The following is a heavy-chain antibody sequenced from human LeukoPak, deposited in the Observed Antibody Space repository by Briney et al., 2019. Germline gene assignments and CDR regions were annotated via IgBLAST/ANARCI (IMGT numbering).Heavy chain of an antibody. Sequence: PSETLSLTCAVYGGPFSGYYWSWIRQPPGKGLEWIGEINHSGSTNYSPSLKSRVTISVDTSKNQFPLKLSSVTAADTAVYYCARGPNIVVVPAAIRGYDYWGQGTLVTVSS. CDR2: INHSGST. D-gene: IGHD2-2*02. J-gene: IGHJ4*02. CDR1: GGPFSGYY. CDR3: ARGPNIVVVPAAIRGYDY. V-gene: IGHV4-34*01.